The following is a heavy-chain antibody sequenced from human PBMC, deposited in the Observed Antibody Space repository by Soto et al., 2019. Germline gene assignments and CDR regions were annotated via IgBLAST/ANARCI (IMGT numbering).Heavy chain of an antibody. J-gene: IGHJ4*02. CDR3: AREGPLEYYGAGSYYGGHDFDY. Sequence: QVQLVESGGGVVQPGRSLRLSCAASVFTFSSYGMHWVRQAPGKGLEWVAGIGYDGSNKYYADSVKGRFTIYRDNYKNTLYPEMNSLRAEDTAVYYCAREGPLEYYGAGSYYGGHDFDYWGQGTLVTVSS. CDR1: VFTFSSYG. D-gene: IGHD3-10*01. V-gene: IGHV3-33*08. CDR2: IGYDGSNK.